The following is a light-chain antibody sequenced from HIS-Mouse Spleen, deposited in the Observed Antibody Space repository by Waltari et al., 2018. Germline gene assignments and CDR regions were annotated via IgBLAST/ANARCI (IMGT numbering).Light chain of an antibody. Sequence: QSALTQPASVSGSPGQSITISCTGTRSDVGGYNYVPWYQKHPGKAPKLMIYDVSNRPSGVSNRFSGSKSGNTASLTISGLQAEDEADYYCSSYTSSSTRVFGGGTKLTVL. CDR3: SSYTSSSTRV. V-gene: IGLV2-14*03. J-gene: IGLJ3*02. CDR2: DVS. CDR1: RSDVGGYNY.